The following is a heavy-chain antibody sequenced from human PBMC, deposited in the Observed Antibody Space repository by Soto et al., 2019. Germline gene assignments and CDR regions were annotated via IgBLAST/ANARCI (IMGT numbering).Heavy chain of an antibody. D-gene: IGHD2-21*02. CDR1: GYTFTDYY. CDR2: VNPSGGHT. Sequence: GASVKVSCKACGYTFTDYYIHWVRQAPGQGLEWMGTVNPSGGHTTYAQHFLGRVTMTRDTSTSTLYMELTSLTSDDTAIYYCARGGHVVVVTAALDYWGQGTLVTVSS. J-gene: IGHJ4*02. V-gene: IGHV1-46*01. CDR3: ARGGHVVVVTAALDY.